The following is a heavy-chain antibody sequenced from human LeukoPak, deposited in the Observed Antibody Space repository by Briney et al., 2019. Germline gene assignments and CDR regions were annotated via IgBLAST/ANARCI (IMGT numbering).Heavy chain of an antibody. J-gene: IGHJ4*02. Sequence: RSSVKVSCKGSGYTFTGYYIHWVRQAPGQGLEWMGWSNPESGGTKYAQTFQGRVSMTRDTSITTAYMELSNLRADDTAVYYCARVSGVGRDRLPGYYLGQGTLVTVS. CDR2: SNPESGGT. V-gene: IGHV1-2*02. CDR1: GYTFTGYY. CDR3: ARVSGVGRDRLPGYY. D-gene: IGHD3-16*02.